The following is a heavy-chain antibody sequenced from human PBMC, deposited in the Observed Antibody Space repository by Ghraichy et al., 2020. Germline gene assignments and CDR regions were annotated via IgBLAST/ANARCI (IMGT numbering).Heavy chain of an antibody. Sequence: SQTLSLTCAISGDSVSTNSAAWNWIRPSPSRGLEWLGRIYYRSKWYNDYAVSVKSRIIINPDTSNNQFSLQLNSVTPEDTAVYYCARGLLGWFDPLGQGTLVTVSS. V-gene: IGHV6-1*01. CDR1: GDSVSTNSAA. CDR3: ARGLLGWFDP. CDR2: IYYRSKWYN. D-gene: IGHD5-18*01. J-gene: IGHJ5*02.